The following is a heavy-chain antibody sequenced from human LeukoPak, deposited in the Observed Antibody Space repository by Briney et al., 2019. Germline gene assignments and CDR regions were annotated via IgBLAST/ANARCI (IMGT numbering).Heavy chain of an antibody. J-gene: IGHJ5*02. Sequence: SVKVSCRASGGTFSSYAISWVRQAPGQGLEWMGGIIPIFGTANYAQKFQGRVTITTDESTSTAYMELSSLRSEDTAVYYCASLPGGDSSGYNNWFDPWGQGTLVTVSS. CDR2: IIPIFGTA. CDR3: ASLPGGDSSGYNNWFDP. D-gene: IGHD3-22*01. V-gene: IGHV1-69*05. CDR1: GGTFSSYA.